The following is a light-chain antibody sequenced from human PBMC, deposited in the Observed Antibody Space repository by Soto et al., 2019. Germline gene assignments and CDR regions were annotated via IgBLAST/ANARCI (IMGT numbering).Light chain of an antibody. CDR2: AAS. V-gene: IGKV1-17*01. J-gene: IGKJ1*01. CDR3: LQQNSYPRT. Sequence: DIQMTQSPSSLSASVGDRVTITCRASQGIGNELGWYQQKPGKAPKRLIYAASTLQSGVPSRFSGSGSGTEFTLTISSLQSEDFATYFCLQQNSYPRTFGQGTKVDIK. CDR1: QGIGNE.